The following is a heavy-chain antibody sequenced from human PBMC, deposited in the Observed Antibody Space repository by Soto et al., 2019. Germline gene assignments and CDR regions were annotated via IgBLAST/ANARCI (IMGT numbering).Heavy chain of an antibody. CDR3: ARDLGDGYNLETAFDI. CDR1: GFTFSSYA. Sequence: GGSLRLSCAASGFTFSSYAMHWVRQAPGKGLEWVAVISYDGSNKYYADSVKGRFTISRDNSKNTLYLQMNSLRAEDTAVYYCARDLGDGYNLETAFDIWGQGTMVTVSS. V-gene: IGHV3-30-3*01. J-gene: IGHJ3*02. D-gene: IGHD5-12*01. CDR2: ISYDGSNK.